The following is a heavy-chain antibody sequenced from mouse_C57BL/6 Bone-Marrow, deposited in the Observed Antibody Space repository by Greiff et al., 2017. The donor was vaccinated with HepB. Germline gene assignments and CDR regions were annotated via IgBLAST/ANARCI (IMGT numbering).Heavy chain of an antibody. Sequence: EVNVVDSGGGLVQSGRSLRLSCATSGFTFSDFYMEWVRQAPGKGLEWIAASRNKANDYTTEYSASVKGRFIVSRDTSQSILYLQMNALRAEDTAIYYCARERYPWYFDVWGTGTTVTVSS. CDR3: ARERYPWYFDV. CDR2: SRNKANDYTT. CDR1: GFTFSDFY. V-gene: IGHV7-1*01. J-gene: IGHJ1*03.